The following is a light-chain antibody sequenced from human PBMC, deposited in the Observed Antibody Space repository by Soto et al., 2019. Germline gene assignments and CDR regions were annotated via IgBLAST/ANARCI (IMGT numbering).Light chain of an antibody. CDR2: AAS. V-gene: IGKV3-11*01. CDR3: QQRSNWPPLFT. J-gene: IGKJ3*01. CDR1: QSVSSY. Sequence: EIVLTQSPATLSLSPGERATLSCRASQSVSSYLAWYQQKPGQAPRLLIYAASNRATGIPARFSGSGSGTDFTLTISILEPEDFAVYYCQQRSNWPPLFTFGPGNKVDI.